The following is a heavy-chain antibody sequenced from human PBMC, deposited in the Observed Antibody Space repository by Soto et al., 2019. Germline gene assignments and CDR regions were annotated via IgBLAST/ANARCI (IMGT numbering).Heavy chain of an antibody. CDR2: INHSGST. CDR3: ARSWAYYYYYGMDV. D-gene: IGHD3-16*01. J-gene: IGHJ6*02. Sequence: PSETLSLTCAVYGGSFSGYYWSWIRQPPGKGLEWIGEINHSGSTNYNPSLKSRVTISVDTSKNQFSLKLSSVTAADTAVYYCARSWAYYYYYGMDVWGQGTTVTVSS. V-gene: IGHV4-34*01. CDR1: GGSFSGYY.